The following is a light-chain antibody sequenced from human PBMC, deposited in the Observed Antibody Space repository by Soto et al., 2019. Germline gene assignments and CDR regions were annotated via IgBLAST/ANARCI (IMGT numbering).Light chain of an antibody. Sequence: EIVMTQSPPSLSVTPGEQASISCRSSQSLLHSNGFQYLDWYLQKPGQSPQLLIYWGFNRASGVPDRFSGSGSGTDFTLKISRVEAEDVGIYFCMQPLEAPWTFGQGTKVEIK. V-gene: IGKV2-28*01. CDR3: MQPLEAPWT. CDR1: QSLLHSNGFQY. CDR2: WGF. J-gene: IGKJ1*01.